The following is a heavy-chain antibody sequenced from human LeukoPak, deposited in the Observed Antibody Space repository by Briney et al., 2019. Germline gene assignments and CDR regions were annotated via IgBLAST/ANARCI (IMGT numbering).Heavy chain of an antibody. J-gene: IGHJ6*03. CDR3: ARGLRYFDRSSFRAYYCYMDV. CDR2: IYNTGNS. V-gene: IGHV4-59*01. CDR1: GGSINNYY. Sequence: PSGTLSLTCTVSGGSINNYYWSWIRQPLGKGLEWIGYIYNTGNSNYNPSLKGRVTISVDTSKSQFSLHLRSVTAADTALYYCARGLRYFDRSSFRAYYCYMDVWDRGTTVTVSS. D-gene: IGHD3-9*01.